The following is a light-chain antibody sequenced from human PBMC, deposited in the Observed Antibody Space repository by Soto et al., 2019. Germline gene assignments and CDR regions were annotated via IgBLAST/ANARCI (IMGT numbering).Light chain of an antibody. CDR3: MQSTQLPPT. Sequence: DVVMTQTPLSLSVAPGQPASISCKSSQSLLHITGETFLFWYLQTPGQSPQLLIYEVSTRVSGVPDRFSGSGSGTDFTLEISRVETDDVGIYYCMQSTQLPPTFGQGTRLEI. J-gene: IGKJ5*01. CDR2: EVS. CDR1: QSLLHITGETF. V-gene: IGKV2D-29*02.